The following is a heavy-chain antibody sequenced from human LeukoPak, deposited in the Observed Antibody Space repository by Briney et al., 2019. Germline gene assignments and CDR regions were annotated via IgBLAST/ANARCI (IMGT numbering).Heavy chain of an antibody. CDR1: GGSFSGHY. CDR3: ARFGGPHAFDI. V-gene: IGHV4-34*01. CDR2: INHSGST. D-gene: IGHD3-3*01. J-gene: IGHJ3*02. Sequence: SEILSLTCAVYGGSFSGHYWTWIRQPPGKGLEWIGEINHSGSTNYNPSLKSRVTISVDTSKNQFSLKVSSVTAADTAVYYCARFGGPHAFDIWGQGTMVTVSS.